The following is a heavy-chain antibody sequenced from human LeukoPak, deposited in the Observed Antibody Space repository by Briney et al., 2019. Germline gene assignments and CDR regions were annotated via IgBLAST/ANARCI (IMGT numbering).Heavy chain of an antibody. CDR3: ARADSPGASFHY. V-gene: IGHV1-8*03. CDR2: MNPNSGNT. CDR1: GYRFSSYD. Sequence: ASVKVSCKASGYRFSSYDINWVRQATGQGLEWMAYMNPNSGNTAFAQNFRDRLTITRSTSMSTAYMELTSLRSQDTAVYYCARADSPGASFHYWGQGTLVTVSS. J-gene: IGHJ4*02. D-gene: IGHD2-8*02.